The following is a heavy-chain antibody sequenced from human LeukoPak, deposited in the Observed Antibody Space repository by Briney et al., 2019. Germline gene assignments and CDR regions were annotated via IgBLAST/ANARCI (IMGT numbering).Heavy chain of an antibody. CDR3: ARRSLRYCSGGSCPNYFDY. D-gene: IGHD2-15*01. CDR2: IYYSGST. Sequence: SETLSLTCTVSGGSISSYYWSWIRQPPGKGLEWIGYIYYSGSTNYNPSLKSRVTISVDTSKNQFSLKLSSVTAADTAVYYCARRSLRYCSGGSCPNYFDYWGQGTLVTVSS. V-gene: IGHV4-59*12. CDR1: GGSISSYY. J-gene: IGHJ4*02.